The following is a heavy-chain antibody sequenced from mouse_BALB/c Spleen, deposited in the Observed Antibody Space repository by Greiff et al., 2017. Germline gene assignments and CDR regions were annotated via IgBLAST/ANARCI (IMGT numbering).Heavy chain of an antibody. J-gene: IGHJ4*01. Sequence: VQRVESGPGLVAPSQSLSITCTVSGFSLTGYGVNWVRQPPGKGLEWLGMIWGDGSTDYNSALKSRLSISKDNSKSQVFLKMNSLQTDDTARYYCARDRGYDGYYYAMDYWGQGTSVTVSS. CDR2: IWGDGST. D-gene: IGHD2-2*01. CDR1: GFSLTGYG. CDR3: ARDRGYDGYYYAMDY. V-gene: IGHV2-6-7*01.